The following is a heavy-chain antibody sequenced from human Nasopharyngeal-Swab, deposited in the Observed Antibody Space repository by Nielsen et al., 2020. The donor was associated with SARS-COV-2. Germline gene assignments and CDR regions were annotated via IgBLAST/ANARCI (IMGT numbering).Heavy chain of an antibody. J-gene: IGHJ4*02. D-gene: IGHD4-11*01. CDR1: GFTFSSYD. Sequence: GESLKISCAASGFTFSSYDMHWVRQAPGKGLEWVAVIWYDGSNKYYADSVKGRFTISRDNSKNTLYLQMNSLRAEDTAVYYCAKDRRMYSNYYSSFDYWGQGTLVTVSS. CDR3: AKDRRMYSNYYSSFDY. CDR2: IWYDGSNK. V-gene: IGHV3-33*06.